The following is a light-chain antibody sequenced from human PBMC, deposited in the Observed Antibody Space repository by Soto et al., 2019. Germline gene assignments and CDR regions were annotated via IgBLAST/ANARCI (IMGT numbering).Light chain of an antibody. CDR1: SSDVGVYQY. CDR2: DVS. CDR3: SSYTSSSSYG. J-gene: IGLJ1*01. Sequence: QSALTQPASVSGAPGQAIAISGTGTSSDVGVYQYVSWYQQHPGKAPKLLMYDVSNRPSGVSDRFSGSKSGNTASLTISGLQSEDEADYYCSSYTSSSSYGFGTGTKLTVL. V-gene: IGLV2-14*01.